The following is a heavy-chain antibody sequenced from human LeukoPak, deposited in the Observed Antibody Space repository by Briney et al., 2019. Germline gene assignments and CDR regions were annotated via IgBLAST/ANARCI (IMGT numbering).Heavy chain of an antibody. D-gene: IGHD3-3*01. V-gene: IGHV1-24*01. CDR2: FDPEDGET. CDR1: GYTLTELS. Sequence: ASVKVSCKVSGYTLTELSMHWVRQAPGKGLEWMGGFDPEDGETIYAQKFQGRVTMTEDTSTDTAYMELGSLRSEDTAVYYCATHRVQYYDFWSGYYPFDYWGQGTLVTVSS. J-gene: IGHJ4*02. CDR3: ATHRVQYYDFWSGYYPFDY.